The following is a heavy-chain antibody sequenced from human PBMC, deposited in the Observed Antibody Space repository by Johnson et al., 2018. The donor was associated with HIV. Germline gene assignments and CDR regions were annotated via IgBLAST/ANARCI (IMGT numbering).Heavy chain of an antibody. CDR3: ARDLAYGDIVLVSAFDI. J-gene: IGHJ3*02. D-gene: IGHD2-8*02. CDR2: INSDGSST. V-gene: IGHV3-74*01. Sequence: VQLVESGGDLVQPGGSLRLSCVGSGFTFSTNWMHWVRQAPGKGLVWVSRINSDGSSTYYADSVKGRCTVSRDNSKNTLYLHLNSLRAEDTALYYCARDLAYGDIVLVSAFDIWGQGTMVTVSS. CDR1: GFTFSTNW.